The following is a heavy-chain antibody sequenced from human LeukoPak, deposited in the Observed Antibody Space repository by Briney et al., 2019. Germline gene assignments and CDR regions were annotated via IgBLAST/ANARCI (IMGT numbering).Heavy chain of an antibody. CDR2: AYSSGHT. CDR3: ARHPFATPFDY. CDR1: GGSISDNY. J-gene: IGHJ4*02. Sequence: SETLSLTCTVSGGSISDNYWSWIRQPPGKGLEWIGYAYSSGHTNYNSSLKSRVTMSLDTSKSRFSLRLSSVTAADTALYFCARHPFATPFDYWGPGTLVTVSS. V-gene: IGHV4-59*08. D-gene: IGHD2-15*01.